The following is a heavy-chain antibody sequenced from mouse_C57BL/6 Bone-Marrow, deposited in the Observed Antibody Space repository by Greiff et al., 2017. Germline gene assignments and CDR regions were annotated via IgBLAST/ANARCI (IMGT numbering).Heavy chain of an antibody. Sequence: EVHLVESGEGLVKPGGSLKLSCAASGFTFSSYAMSWVRQTPEKRLEWVAYISSGGDYIYYADPVKGRFTISRDNDRNTLYLQMSSLKSEDTAMYYCTRRGQLMLYYYAMDYWGQGTSVTVSS. V-gene: IGHV5-9-1*02. J-gene: IGHJ4*01. CDR2: ISSGGDYI. CDR3: TRRGQLMLYYYAMDY. D-gene: IGHD3-2*02. CDR1: GFTFSSYA.